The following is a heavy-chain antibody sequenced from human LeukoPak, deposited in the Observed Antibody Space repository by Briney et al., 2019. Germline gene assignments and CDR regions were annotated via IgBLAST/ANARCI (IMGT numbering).Heavy chain of an antibody. CDR2: INAGNGNA. CDR3: ARVPLHDRNDYYYPH. Sequence: ASVKVSCKASGYTFTDYGMHWVRQAPGQRLEWMAWINAGNGNAKYSQKFQGRVTITRDTSASTAYMELSSPRSEDTAVYYCARVPLHDRNDYYYPHWGQGTVVTVSS. D-gene: IGHD3-22*01. CDR1: GYTFTDYG. J-gene: IGHJ1*01. V-gene: IGHV1-3*01.